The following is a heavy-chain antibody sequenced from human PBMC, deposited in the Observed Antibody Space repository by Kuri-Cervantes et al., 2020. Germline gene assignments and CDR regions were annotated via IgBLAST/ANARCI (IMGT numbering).Heavy chain of an antibody. V-gene: IGHV4-39*07. CDR1: SGSISSSSYY. CDR2: IYYSGST. CDR3: ARDSHYYDSRGHWFDP. Sequence: SETLSLTCTVSSGSISSSSYYWGWLRQPPGKGLEWIRSIYYSGSTYYNPSLKSRVTISVDRSKNQFSLKLSSVIAADTAVYYCARDSHYYDSRGHWFDPWGQGTLVTVSS. D-gene: IGHD3-22*01. J-gene: IGHJ5*02.